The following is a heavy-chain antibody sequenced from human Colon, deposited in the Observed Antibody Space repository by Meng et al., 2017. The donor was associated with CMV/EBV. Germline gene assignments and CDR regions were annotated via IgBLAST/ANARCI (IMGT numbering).Heavy chain of an antibody. CDR1: GVSISSDNW. Sequence: QVSLPESSPGLVKPSGTLSLICSVSGVSISSDNWWTWVRQPPGKGLEWIGEIYHSGTTNYNPSLKSRVTISVDKSKNQVSLNLSSVTAADTAVYFCAKIPLGYSLSPLVGLDPWGQGTLVTVSS. D-gene: IGHD5-18*01. V-gene: IGHV4-4*02. J-gene: IGHJ5*02. CDR3: AKIPLGYSLSPLVGLDP. CDR2: IYHSGTT.